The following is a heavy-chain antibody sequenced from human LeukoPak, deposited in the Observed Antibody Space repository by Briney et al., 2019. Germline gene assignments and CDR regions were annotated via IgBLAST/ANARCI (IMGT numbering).Heavy chain of an antibody. CDR3: ARDESLDIVVVPAAIFDY. D-gene: IGHD2-2*01. CDR2: ISRSSSYI. Sequence: GGSLRLSCAASGFTFSSYSMNWVRQAPGKGLEWVSSISRSSSYIYYADSVKGRFTISRDNAKNSLYLQMNSLRAEDTAVYYCARDESLDIVVVPAAIFDYWGQGTLVTVSS. V-gene: IGHV3-21*01. CDR1: GFTFSSYS. J-gene: IGHJ4*02.